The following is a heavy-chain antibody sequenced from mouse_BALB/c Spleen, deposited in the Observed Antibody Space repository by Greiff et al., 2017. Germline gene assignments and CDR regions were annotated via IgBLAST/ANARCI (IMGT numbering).Heavy chain of an antibody. V-gene: IGHV1-7*01. CDR2: INPSTGYT. D-gene: IGHD4-1*01. CDR1: GYTFTSYW. Sequence: QVQLQQSGAELAKPGASVKMSCKASGYTFTSYWMHWVKQRPGQGLEWIGYINPSTGYTEYNQKFKDKATLTADKSSSTAYMQLSSLTSEDSAVYYCARWGTGTDHWGQGTTLTVSS. CDR3: ARWGTGTDH. J-gene: IGHJ2*01.